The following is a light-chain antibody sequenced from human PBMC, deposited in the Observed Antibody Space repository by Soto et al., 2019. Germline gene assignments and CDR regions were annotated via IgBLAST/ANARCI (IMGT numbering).Light chain of an antibody. Sequence: DIVMTQSPLSLRVTPGEPASISCRSSESRLHSNGNNYLDWYLQKPGRSPQLLIYVGSTRASGVPDMFRGSASETAFTLTISRVEAEDVGVYYCIQALQTRSTYGQGTKVDIK. CDR3: IQALQTRST. CDR1: ESRLHSNGNNY. V-gene: IGKV2-28*01. J-gene: IGKJ1*01. CDR2: VGS.